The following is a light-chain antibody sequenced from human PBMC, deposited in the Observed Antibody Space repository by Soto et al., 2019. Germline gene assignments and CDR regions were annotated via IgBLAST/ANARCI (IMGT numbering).Light chain of an antibody. V-gene: IGKV3-20*01. Sequence: EIVLAQSPGTLSLSPGEKATLSCRARQSVSSSYLAWYQQKPGQAPRLLIYGAASRATGIPDRFSGSGSGTDFTLTIRRLEPEDFAVYYCQQYGSSQWTFGQGTKV. CDR1: QSVSSSY. CDR2: GAA. CDR3: QQYGSSQWT. J-gene: IGKJ1*01.